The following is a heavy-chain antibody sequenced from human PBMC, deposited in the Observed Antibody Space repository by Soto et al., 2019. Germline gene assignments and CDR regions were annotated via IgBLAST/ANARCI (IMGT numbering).Heavy chain of an antibody. J-gene: IGHJ4*02. CDR2: INPNSGGT. CDR3: AREPATAKPEGVDF. V-gene: IGHV1-2*02. Sequence: QVQLVQSGAEVRKPGASVNVSCKASGYTFSDYYIHWVRQAPGQGLEWMGWINPNSGGTKYAPKFQGGVTMTRDTCITTAYMELSRLRSGDTAVYYCAREPATAKPEGVDFWGQGTLVTVSS. D-gene: IGHD1-1*01. CDR1: GYTFSDYY.